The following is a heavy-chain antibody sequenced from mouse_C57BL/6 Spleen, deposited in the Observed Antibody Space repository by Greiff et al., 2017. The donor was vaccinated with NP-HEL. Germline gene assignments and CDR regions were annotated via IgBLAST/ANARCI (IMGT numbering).Heavy chain of an antibody. CDR2: IWSGGST. CDR3: ARNEEVYPDYFDY. Sequence: LQESGPGLVQPSQSLSITCTVSGFSFTSYGIHWVRQSPGKGLEWLGVIWSGGSTDYNAAFISRLSISNDNSKSQVFLKMNSLQADDTAIYYCARNEEVYPDYFDYWGQGTTLTVSS. V-gene: IGHV2-2*01. CDR1: GFSFTSYG. D-gene: IGHD1-1*01. J-gene: IGHJ2*01.